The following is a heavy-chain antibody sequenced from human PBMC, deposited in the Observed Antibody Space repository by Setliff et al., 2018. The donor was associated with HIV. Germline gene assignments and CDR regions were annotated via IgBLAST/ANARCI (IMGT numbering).Heavy chain of an antibody. CDR3: STVVTLAYCHDGLCPAFDS. CDR2: VYYSGST. D-gene: IGHD2-8*01. CDR1: GGSIISGDHY. V-gene: IGHV4-61*08. J-gene: IGHJ4*02. Sequence: PSETLSLTCTVSGGSIISGDHYWSWIRQPPGKGLEWIGSVYYSGSTNYNPSLKSRITISLDTSKSQFSLKLGSVTAADTAVYFCSTVVTLAYCHDGLCPAFDSWGQGALVTVSS.